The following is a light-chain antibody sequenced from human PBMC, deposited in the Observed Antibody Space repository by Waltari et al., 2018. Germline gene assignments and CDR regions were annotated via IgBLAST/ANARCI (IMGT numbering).Light chain of an antibody. Sequence: VLTQSPLSLSVTPGEPASISCRSSQSLLQIYGPNFLYWYLPRPGQSPQLLIYLGSDRASGVPDRFSGSGSGTDYTLKINRVGAEDVGIYYCMQGQQSPTFGQGTRLEIK. J-gene: IGKJ5*01. CDR3: MQGQQSPT. CDR1: QSLLQIYGPNF. V-gene: IGKV2-28*01. CDR2: LGS.